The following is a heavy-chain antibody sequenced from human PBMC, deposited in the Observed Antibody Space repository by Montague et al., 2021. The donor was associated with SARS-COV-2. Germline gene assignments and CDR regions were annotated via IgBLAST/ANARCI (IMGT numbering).Heavy chain of an antibody. J-gene: IGHJ5*02. CDR1: GGSISSSSYY. Sequence: SETLSLTCTISGGSISSSSYYWGWVRQPPGKGLEWIGSIYYSGSTYYNPSLKSRVTISVDTSKNQFSLKLTSVTAADTAVYYCARYRLLWFGTALGNWFDPWGQGTLVTVSS. V-gene: IGHV4-39*01. CDR3: ARYRLLWFGTALGNWFDP. D-gene: IGHD3-10*01. CDR2: IYYSGST.